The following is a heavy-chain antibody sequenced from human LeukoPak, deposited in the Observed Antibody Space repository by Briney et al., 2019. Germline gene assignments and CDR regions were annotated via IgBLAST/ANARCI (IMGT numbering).Heavy chain of an antibody. CDR2: IYYSGST. D-gene: IGHD3-10*01. CDR1: GGSISSYY. CDR3: ARNYYGSGSYFGY. V-gene: IGHV4-59*01. J-gene: IGHJ4*02. Sequence: SETLSLTCTVSGGSISSYYWSWIREPPGKGLEWIGYIYYSGSTNYNPSLKSRVTISVDTSKNQFSLKLSSVTAADTAVYYCARNYYGSGSYFGYWGQGTLVTVSS.